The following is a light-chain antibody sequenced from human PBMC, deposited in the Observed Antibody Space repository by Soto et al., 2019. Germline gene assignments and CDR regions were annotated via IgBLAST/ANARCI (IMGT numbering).Light chain of an antibody. CDR2: KAS. Sequence: DIQMTQSPSTLSASVGDRLSITCRASQSITNWLAWYQQKPGKAPKLLIYKASSLQSEVPSRFSGSASGPEFTLTLSGLQPDDFATYYCQQYHSYPFTFGPGTKVDIK. CDR1: QSITNW. CDR3: QQYHSYPFT. J-gene: IGKJ3*01. V-gene: IGKV1-5*03.